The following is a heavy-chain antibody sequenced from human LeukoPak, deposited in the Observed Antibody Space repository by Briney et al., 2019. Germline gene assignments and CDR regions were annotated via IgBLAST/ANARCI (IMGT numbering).Heavy chain of an antibody. CDR2: ISSSGSTI. V-gene: IGHV3-48*03. D-gene: IGHD3-10*01. Sequence: PWGSLRLSCAASGFTFSSYEMNWVRQAPGKGLEWVSYISSSGSTIYYADSVKGRFTISRDNAKNSLYLQMNSLRAEDTAVYYCARFFARTMVRRVIITERNLFDYWGQGTLVTVSS. CDR3: ARFFARTMVRRVIITERNLFDY. J-gene: IGHJ4*02. CDR1: GFTFSSYE.